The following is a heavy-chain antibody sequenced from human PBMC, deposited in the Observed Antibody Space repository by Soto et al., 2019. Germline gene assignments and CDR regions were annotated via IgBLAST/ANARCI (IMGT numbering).Heavy chain of an antibody. D-gene: IGHD2-2*02. CDR2: ISWNIGNI. CDR1: GLRFDVYA. CDR3: AKDITLKGGAAIKRFVLDS. Sequence: EVQLVESGGGLVQPGRSLRLSCAASGLRFDVYAMHWVRQVPGKGLEWVAGISWNIGNIGYADSVDGRFTISRDDAKSSMYLQLNSLGAEEKALYYCAKDITLKGGAAIKRFVLDSRGPGTLVTVSS. J-gene: IGHJ4*02. V-gene: IGHV3-9*01.